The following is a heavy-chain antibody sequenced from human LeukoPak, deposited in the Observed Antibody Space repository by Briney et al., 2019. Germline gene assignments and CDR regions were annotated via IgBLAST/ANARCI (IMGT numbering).Heavy chain of an antibody. V-gene: IGHV3-23*01. J-gene: IGHJ4*02. CDR2: INSGGASA. D-gene: IGHD3-10*01. CDR3: AKSAVRGIMYFDY. Sequence: PGGSLRLSCAASGFTFGSYGMSWVRQSPGKGLEWVSSINSGGASAYYADPVKGRFAISRDNAKDTLFLQMNSLSDEDTAIYYCAKSAVRGIMYFDYWGQGSLVTVTS. CDR1: GFTFGSYG.